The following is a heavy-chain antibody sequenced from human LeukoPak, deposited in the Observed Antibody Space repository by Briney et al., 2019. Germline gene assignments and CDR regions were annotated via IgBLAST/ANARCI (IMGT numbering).Heavy chain of an antibody. CDR2: ISGSGGST. CDR1: GFTFSSYA. V-gene: IGHV3-23*01. Sequence: PGGSLRLSCAASGFTFSSYAMSWVRQAPGKGLEWVSAISGSGGSTYYADSVKGRFTISRDNSKNTLYLQVNSLRAEDTAVYYCAKSLRYFDWFGPWGQGTLVTVSS. D-gene: IGHD3-9*01. CDR3: AKSLRYFDWFGP. J-gene: IGHJ5*02.